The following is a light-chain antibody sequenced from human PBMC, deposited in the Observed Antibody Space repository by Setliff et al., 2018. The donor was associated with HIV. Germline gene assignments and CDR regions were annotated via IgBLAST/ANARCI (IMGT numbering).Light chain of an antibody. V-gene: IGLV2-14*01. J-gene: IGLJ1*01. Sequence: QSALTQPASVSGSLGQSITISCTGASRDAGDYDYVSWYQQHPGKVPKLLIYGVSSRPSGVSDRFSGSRTGNTASLTISGLQDDDEADYYCSSYTSASTLVYVFGTGTKV. CDR3: SSYTSASTLVYV. CDR1: SRDAGDYDY. CDR2: GVS.